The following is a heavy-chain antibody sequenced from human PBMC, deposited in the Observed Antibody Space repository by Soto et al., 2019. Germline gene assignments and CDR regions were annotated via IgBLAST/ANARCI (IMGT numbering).Heavy chain of an antibody. CDR3: GSVFEH. J-gene: IGHJ4*02. D-gene: IGHD1-26*01. CDR2: VDGEGSGT. CDR1: GFTFTNYW. V-gene: IGHV3-74*01. Sequence: EVQLVESGGGLVQPGGSLRLSCAASGFTFTNYWMHWVRQAPGKGLQWVARVDGEGSGTSYADSVKGRFTISRDNAKNTLSLQRYSLRADDTAVDYCGSVFEHWGWGTLVTVSS.